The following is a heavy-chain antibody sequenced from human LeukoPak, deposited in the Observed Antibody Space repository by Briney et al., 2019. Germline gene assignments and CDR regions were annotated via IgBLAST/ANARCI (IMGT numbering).Heavy chain of an antibody. D-gene: IGHD1-1*01. CDR3: ARFKQLGRSFDS. CDR2: IYYSGTT. Sequence: SSETLSLTCTVSGGSIGKTSYYWGWIRQPPRKGLEWIGNIYYSGTTYYNPSLKSRVTISVDTSKNQFTLTLNSVTAADTAVYFCARFKQLGRSFDSWGLGSLVTVSS. V-gene: IGHV4-39*06. CDR1: GGSIGKTSYY. J-gene: IGHJ4*02.